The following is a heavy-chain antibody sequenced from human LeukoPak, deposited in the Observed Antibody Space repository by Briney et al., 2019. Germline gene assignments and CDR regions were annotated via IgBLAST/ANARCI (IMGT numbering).Heavy chain of an antibody. CDR3: ARGLGQSYCGGDCSPFSWFDP. Sequence: SVKVSCKASGGTFSSYAISWVRQAPGQGLEWMGGIIPIFGTANYAQKFQGRVTITADESTSTAYMEVSSLRSEDTAVYYCARGLGQSYCGGDCSPFSWFDPWGQGTLVTVSS. CDR2: IIPIFGTA. J-gene: IGHJ5*02. CDR1: GGTFSSYA. V-gene: IGHV1-69*13. D-gene: IGHD2-21*02.